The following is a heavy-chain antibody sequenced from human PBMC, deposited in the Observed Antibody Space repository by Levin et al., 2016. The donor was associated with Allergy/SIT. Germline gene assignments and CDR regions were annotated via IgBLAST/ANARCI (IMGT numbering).Heavy chain of an antibody. J-gene: IGHJ4*02. CDR2: IYYSGST. Sequence: SETLSLTCSVSGDSISSSYWSWIRQPPGKGLEWIGNIYYSGSTNYNPSLESRVTMSVETSKNQFSLKLSSVTAADTAVYYCAREGNGDYYPFHYWGQGTLVTVSS. CDR3: AREGNGDYYPFHY. CDR1: GDSISSSY. D-gene: IGHD1-26*01. V-gene: IGHV4-59*01.